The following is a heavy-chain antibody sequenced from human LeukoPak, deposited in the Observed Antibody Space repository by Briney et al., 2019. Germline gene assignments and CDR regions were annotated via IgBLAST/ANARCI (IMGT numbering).Heavy chain of an antibody. CDR2: IDPNSGGT. V-gene: IGHV1-2*02. CDR3: ARGKDWGPY. D-gene: IGHD7-27*01. CDR1: GYTFTGYY. Sequence: ASVKVSCKAFGYTFTGYYMHWVRQAPGEGLEWMGWIDPNSGGTNYAQKFQGRVTMTRDTSISTAYMELSRLRSDDTAVYYCARGKDWGPYWGQGTLVTVSS. J-gene: IGHJ4*02.